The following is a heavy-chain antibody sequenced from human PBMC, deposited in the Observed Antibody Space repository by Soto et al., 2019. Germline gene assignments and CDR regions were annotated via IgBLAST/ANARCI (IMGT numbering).Heavy chain of an antibody. Sequence: SETLPLTCTVSGGSISSYYWSWILQPPGKGLEWIGYIYYSGSTNYNPSLKSRVTISVDTSKNQFSLKLSSVTAADTAVYYGARDPYYDDSRARDGRGVWGEGNTVT. CDR3: ARDPYYDDSRARDGRGV. CDR2: IYYSGST. CDR1: GGSISSYY. V-gene: IGHV4-59*01. J-gene: IGHJ6*01. D-gene: IGHD3-22*01.